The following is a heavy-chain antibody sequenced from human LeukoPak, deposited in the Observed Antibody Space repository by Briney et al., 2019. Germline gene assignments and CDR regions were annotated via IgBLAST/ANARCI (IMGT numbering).Heavy chain of an antibody. J-gene: IGHJ5*02. Sequence: SETLSLTCTVAGGSLSSYYWSWIRQPAGKGLEWIGRIYTSGSTNYNPSLKSRVTMSVDTSKNQFSLKLSSVTAADTAVYYCARDLLSIYWFDPWGQGTLVTVSS. V-gene: IGHV4-4*07. CDR2: IYTSGST. D-gene: IGHD3-16*02. CDR3: ARDLLSIYWFDP. CDR1: GGSLSSYY.